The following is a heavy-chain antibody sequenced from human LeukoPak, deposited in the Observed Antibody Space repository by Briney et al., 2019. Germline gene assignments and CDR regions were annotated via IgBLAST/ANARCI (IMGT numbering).Heavy chain of an antibody. Sequence: SGPTLVNPTQTLTLTCTFSGFSLSTSGMCVSWIRQPPGKALEWLARIDWDDDKYYNTSLKTRLTISKDTSENQVVLTMTNMDPVDTATYYCARIQGTMVRGVGHYGEFDYWGQGTLVTVSS. CDR3: ARIQGTMVRGVGHYGEFDY. CDR2: IDWDDDK. J-gene: IGHJ4*02. CDR1: GFSLSTSGMC. V-gene: IGHV2-70*11. D-gene: IGHD3-10*01.